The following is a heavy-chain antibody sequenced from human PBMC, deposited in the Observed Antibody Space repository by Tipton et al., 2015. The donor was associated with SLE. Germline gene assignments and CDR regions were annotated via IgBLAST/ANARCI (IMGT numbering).Heavy chain of an antibody. CDR1: GGSISRYY. CDR3: AREFLNPVTTVHYYFDL. CDR2: IYTGGNT. D-gene: IGHD4-11*01. J-gene: IGHJ2*01. Sequence: TLSLTCTVSGGSISRYYWGWIRQHAGKGLEWIGRIYTGGNTKYNPSLESRVTLSVDASKDQFSLRLTSVTAADTAVYYCAREFLNPVTTVHYYFDLWCRGTLVTVSS. V-gene: IGHV4-4*07.